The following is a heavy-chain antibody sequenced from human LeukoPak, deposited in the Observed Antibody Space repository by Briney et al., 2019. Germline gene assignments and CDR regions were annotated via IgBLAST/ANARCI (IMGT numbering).Heavy chain of an antibody. J-gene: IGHJ4*02. CDR1: GFTFSSYG. Sequence: GGSLRLSCAASGFTFSSYGMHWVRQAPGKGLEWVAVISYDGSIKYSADSVKGRFTISRDNSKNTLYLQMNSLRAEDTAVYYCARGPNWLQSIAVAGTFDFWGQGTLVTVSS. CDR3: ARGPNWLQSIAVAGTFDF. CDR2: ISYDGSIK. D-gene: IGHD6-19*01. V-gene: IGHV3-30*03.